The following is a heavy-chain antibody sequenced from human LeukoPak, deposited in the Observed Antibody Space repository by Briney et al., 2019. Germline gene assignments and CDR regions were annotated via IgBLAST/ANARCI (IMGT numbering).Heavy chain of an antibody. Sequence: GVSLRLSCAASGFTFSSYSMNWVRQAPGKGREGVSSISSSSSYIYSAQSHQGQFTIYRDNAKNSLYLQMNSLRADDLAVYYCARDQLTAIDFWGQGTLVTVSS. V-gene: IGHV3-21*01. J-gene: IGHJ4*02. D-gene: IGHD2-21*02. CDR3: ARDQLTAIDF. CDR1: GFTFSSYS. CDR2: ISSSSSYI.